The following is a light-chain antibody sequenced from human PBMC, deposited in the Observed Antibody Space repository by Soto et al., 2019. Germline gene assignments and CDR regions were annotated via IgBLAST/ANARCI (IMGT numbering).Light chain of an antibody. CDR1: QTVSRNY. J-gene: IGKJ1*01. CDR2: GSS. V-gene: IGKV3-20*01. Sequence: EIVLTHSPGTLSLSPCERATLSSSASQTVSRNYLAWYQQKPGQAPRLLIYGSSSRATGIPDRFSGSGSGTDFTLTISRLGPEDIAVYYCQQYDGPPWPFGQGTKVDI. CDR3: QQYDGPPWP.